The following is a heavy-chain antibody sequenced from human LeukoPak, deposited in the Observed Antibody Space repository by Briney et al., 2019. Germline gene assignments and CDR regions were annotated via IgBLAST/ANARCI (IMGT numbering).Heavy chain of an antibody. CDR1: GFTFSNYA. Sequence: PGGSLRLSCTASGFTFSNYAMNWVRQAPGKGLEWVSTISGSGINKYYADSVKGRFTISRDNFKNTMDLQMNSLRAEDTALYYCARDLRGYNRPQEYWGQGARVTVSS. CDR2: ISGSGINK. CDR3: ARDLRGYNRPQEY. J-gene: IGHJ4*02. D-gene: IGHD1-1*01. V-gene: IGHV3-23*01.